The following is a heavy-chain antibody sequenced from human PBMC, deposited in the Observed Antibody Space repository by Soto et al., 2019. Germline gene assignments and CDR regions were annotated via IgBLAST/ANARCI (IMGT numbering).Heavy chain of an antibody. CDR2: IIPIFGTA. D-gene: IGHD3-22*01. J-gene: IGHJ6*02. Sequence: QVQLVQSGAEVKKPGSSVKVSCKASGGTFSSYAISWVRQAPGQGLEWMGGIIPIFGTANYAQKFQGRVTITADESTSTAYMELSSLRSEDTAVHYCARTGGITMIEYGYYGMDVWGQGTTVTVSS. CDR1: GGTFSSYA. CDR3: ARTGGITMIEYGYYGMDV. V-gene: IGHV1-69*12.